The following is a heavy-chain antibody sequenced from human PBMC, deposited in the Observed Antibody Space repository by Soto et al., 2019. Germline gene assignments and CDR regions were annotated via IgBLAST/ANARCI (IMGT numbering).Heavy chain of an antibody. CDR2: ISSGSSI. CDR1: GFTFSSYS. CDR3: ARGLGYGLFDY. Sequence: EVQLVESGGGLVQPGGSLRLSCAASGFTFSSYSMNWVRQAPGKGLEWVSYISSGSSIYYADSVKGRFTISRDNAKNSLYLQMNSLRDEDTAVYYCARGLGYGLFDYWGQGTLVTVSS. V-gene: IGHV3-48*02. D-gene: IGHD5-18*01. J-gene: IGHJ4*02.